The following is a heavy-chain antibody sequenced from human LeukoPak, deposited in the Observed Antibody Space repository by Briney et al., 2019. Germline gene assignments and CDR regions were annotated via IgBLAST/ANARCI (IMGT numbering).Heavy chain of an antibody. CDR1: GGTFSSYA. CDR3: ARGRYCRSTSCSNAGDFFDY. D-gene: IGHD2-2*01. V-gene: IGHV1-69*13. Sequence: SVKVSCKASGGTFSSYAISWVRQAPGQGLEWMGGIIPIFGTANYAQKFQGRVTITADESTSTAYMELRSLRSDDTAVYYCARGRYCRSTSCSNAGDFFDYWGQGTLVTVSS. J-gene: IGHJ4*02. CDR2: IIPIFGTA.